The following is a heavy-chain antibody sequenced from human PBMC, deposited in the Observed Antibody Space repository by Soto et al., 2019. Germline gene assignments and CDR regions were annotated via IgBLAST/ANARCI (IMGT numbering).Heavy chain of an antibody. Sequence: SETMSLTCAVSGGYISSGGYSWSWIRQPPGKGLEWIGYIYHSGSTYYNPSLKSRVTISVDRSKNQFSLKLSSVTAADTAVYYCARVPGPWGQGTLVTVSS. CDR2: IYHSGST. CDR1: GGYISSGGYS. V-gene: IGHV4-30-2*01. CDR3: ARVPGP. J-gene: IGHJ5*02.